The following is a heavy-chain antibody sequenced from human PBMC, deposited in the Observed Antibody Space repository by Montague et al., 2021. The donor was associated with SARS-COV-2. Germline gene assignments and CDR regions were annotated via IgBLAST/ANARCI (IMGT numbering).Heavy chain of an antibody. V-gene: IGHV3-23*01. J-gene: IGHJ4*02. CDR1: GFTFSSYA. CDR3: RVGNYYDSISDY. Sequence: SLRLSCAASGFTFSSYAMSWVRQAPGKGLEWVSAISGSGGSTYYADSVKGRFTISRDNSKNMLYLQMISLRAEDTAVYYCRVGNYYDSISDYWGQGTLVTVSS. D-gene: IGHD3-22*01. CDR2: ISGSGGST.